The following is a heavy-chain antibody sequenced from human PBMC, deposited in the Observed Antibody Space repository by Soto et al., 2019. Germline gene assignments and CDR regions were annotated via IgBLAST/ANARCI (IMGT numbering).Heavy chain of an antibody. D-gene: IGHD3-22*01. J-gene: IGHJ4*02. V-gene: IGHV3-21*01. CDR2: ISRSSSYI. Sequence: EVQLVESGGGLVKPGGSLRLSCAASGFTYSSYSMKWVGQDPGKGLEWVSSISRSSSYIYYADSVKGRFTISRDNAKNSLYLQMNSLRAEDTAVYYCARLTSYDSSGYYRYWGQGTLVTVSS. CDR1: GFTYSSYS. CDR3: ARLTSYDSSGYYRY.